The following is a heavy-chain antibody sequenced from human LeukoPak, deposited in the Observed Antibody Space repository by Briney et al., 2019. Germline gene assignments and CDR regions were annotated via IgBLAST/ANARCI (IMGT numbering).Heavy chain of an antibody. CDR3: ARGKRGYSSSWYDY. CDR2: INHSGST. J-gene: IGHJ4*02. V-gene: IGHV4-34*01. D-gene: IGHD6-13*01. Sequence: SETLSLTCAVYGGSFSGYYWSWIRQPPGKGLEWIGEINHSGSTNYNPSLKSRVTISVDTSKNQFSLKLSSVTAADTAVYYCARGKRGYSSSWYDYWGQETLVTVSS. CDR1: GGSFSGYY.